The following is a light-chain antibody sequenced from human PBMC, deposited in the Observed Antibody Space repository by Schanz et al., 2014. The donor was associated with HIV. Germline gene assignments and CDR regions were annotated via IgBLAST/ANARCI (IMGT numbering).Light chain of an antibody. CDR1: QSVDNW. Sequence: IQMTQSPSSLSASVGDRVTITCRASQSVDNWLAWYQQKPGKAPSVLIYKASSLQGGVPSRFSGSGSGTEFTLTISSLQPEDYATYFCQHFDSLPITFGQGTRLEIK. CDR2: KAS. V-gene: IGKV1-5*03. CDR3: QHFDSLPIT. J-gene: IGKJ5*01.